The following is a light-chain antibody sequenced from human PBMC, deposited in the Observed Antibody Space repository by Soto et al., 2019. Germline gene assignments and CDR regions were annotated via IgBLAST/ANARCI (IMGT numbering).Light chain of an antibody. CDR1: QSPSSS. Sequence: ENVFRQSPATLSLSPGEKTTLSCRASQSPSSSLVWFQQKPGQAPRLLIYDAFKRATGTPARFSGSGSGTDFTLTISSLEPEDFAVYYCQQRSNWPRTFGQGTKVDIK. J-gene: IGKJ1*01. CDR3: QQRSNWPRT. CDR2: DAF. V-gene: IGKV3-11*01.